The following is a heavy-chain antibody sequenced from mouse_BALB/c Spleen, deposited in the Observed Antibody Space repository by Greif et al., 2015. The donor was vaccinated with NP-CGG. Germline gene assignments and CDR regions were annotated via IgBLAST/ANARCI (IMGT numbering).Heavy chain of an antibody. D-gene: IGHD2-10*02. CDR2: ISSGSSTI. CDR1: GFTFRSFG. CDR3: ARPPSYGNSPAWFAY. V-gene: IGHV5-17*02. Sequence: EVQVVESGGGLVQPGGSRKLSCAASGFTFRSFGMHWVRQAPEKGLEWVAYISSGSSTIYYADTVKGRFTISRDNPKNPLFLQMTSLRSEDTAMYYCARPPSYGNSPAWFAYWGQGTLVTVSA. J-gene: IGHJ3*01.